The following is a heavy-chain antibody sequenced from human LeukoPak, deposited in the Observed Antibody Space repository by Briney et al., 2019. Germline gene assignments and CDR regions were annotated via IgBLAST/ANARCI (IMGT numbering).Heavy chain of an antibody. CDR1: GFAFGNYW. J-gene: IGHJ4*02. CDR3: ASAGGDSRSPLPFYY. Sequence: GGSLRLSCAASGFAFGNYWMSWVRQAPGKGLEWVANIKQDGSEKYYVDSVKRRFTISRDNAENSLSLQMNSLRAEDTAVYYCASAGGDSRSPLPFYYWGQGTLVTVSS. V-gene: IGHV3-7*03. D-gene: IGHD3-22*01. CDR2: IKQDGSEK.